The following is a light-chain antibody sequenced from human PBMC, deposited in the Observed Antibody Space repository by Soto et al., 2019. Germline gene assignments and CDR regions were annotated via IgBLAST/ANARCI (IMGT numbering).Light chain of an antibody. Sequence: QSALTQPASVSGSPGQSITISCTGTSSDVGGHKYVSWYQQHPDKAPKVLIFEVSNRPSGISNRFSGSKSGNTASLTISGLQAEDEADYYCQSYDSSLSGSEVFGTGTKLTVL. CDR1: SSDVGGHKY. J-gene: IGLJ1*01. CDR2: EVS. V-gene: IGLV2-14*01. CDR3: QSYDSSLSGSEV.